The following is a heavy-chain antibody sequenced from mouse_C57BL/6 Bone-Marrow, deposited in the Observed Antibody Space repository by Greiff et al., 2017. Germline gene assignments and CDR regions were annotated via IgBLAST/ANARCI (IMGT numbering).Heavy chain of an antibody. D-gene: IGHD1-1*01. Sequence: EVHLVASWGGLVKPGGSLKLSCAASGFTFSSYTMSWVRQTPEKRLQWVAAISGGGGNTYYPDSVKGRFTISRDNDKNILYLQMSSLRSEDTALYYCSRQVTTVLATKYFDVWGTGTTVTVSS. CDR3: SRQVTTVLATKYFDV. V-gene: IGHV5-9*01. CDR1: GFTFSSYT. J-gene: IGHJ1*03. CDR2: ISGGGGNT.